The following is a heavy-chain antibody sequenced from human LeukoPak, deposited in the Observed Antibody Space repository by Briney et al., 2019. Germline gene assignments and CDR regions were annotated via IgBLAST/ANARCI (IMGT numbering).Heavy chain of an antibody. CDR1: GGSFRGYY. J-gene: IGHJ4*02. D-gene: IGHD3-10*01. CDR2: INHSGST. CDR3: ARGSYYYGSGSHFDY. V-gene: IGHV4-34*01. Sequence: PSETLSLTCAVPGGSFRGYYWSSSRQPPGKGLGWSGEINHSGSTNYNPSLKSRVTISVDTSKNQFSLKLSSVTAADTAVYYCARGSYYYGSGSHFDYWGQGTLVTVSS.